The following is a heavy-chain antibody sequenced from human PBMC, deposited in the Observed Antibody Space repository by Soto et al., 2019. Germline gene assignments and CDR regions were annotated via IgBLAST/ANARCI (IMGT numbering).Heavy chain of an antibody. D-gene: IGHD2-2*02. J-gene: IGHJ4*02. CDR1: GFTFSTYA. V-gene: IGHV3-23*01. CDR3: AHFAKPPPY. CDR2: FIGVVNTT. Sequence: GGSLRLSCAASGFTFSTYAMTWVRQTPGKGLEWFSVFIGVVNTTNYAVSVKGRFIIPRNNSKNSFFLQMDSLRAEDPALYYCAHFAKPPPYGGQGTLVTVSS.